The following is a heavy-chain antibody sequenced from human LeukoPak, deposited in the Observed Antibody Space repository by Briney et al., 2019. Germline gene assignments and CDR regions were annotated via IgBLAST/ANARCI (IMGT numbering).Heavy chain of an antibody. D-gene: IGHD6-13*01. J-gene: IGHJ4*02. CDR1: GFTFSNYW. Sequence: PGGSLRLSSAASGFTFSNYWMQWVPQAPGKGPVWVSRIKSDGSSTRFADSVQGRFTISRDNGKNTLYLQMNSLRAEDTAVYYCARGGDSSNWYPGYFDYWGQGALVTVSS. V-gene: IGHV3-74*01. CDR2: IKSDGSST. CDR3: ARGGDSSNWYPGYFDY.